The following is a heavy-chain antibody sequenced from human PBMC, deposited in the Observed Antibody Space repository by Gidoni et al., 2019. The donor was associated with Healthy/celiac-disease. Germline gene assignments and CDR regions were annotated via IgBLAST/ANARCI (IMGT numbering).Heavy chain of an antibody. CDR1: GGPISSGGYY. Sequence: QVQLQESGPGLVTPSQTLSLTCTVSGGPISSGGYYWNWIRQPPGKGLEWIGSIYYSGSTYYNPSRKSRVTISVDTSKNQFSLKLGSVTAADTAVYYCASGFYDILTGAIDYWGQGTLVTVSS. D-gene: IGHD3-9*01. V-gene: IGHV4-31*03. CDR2: IYYSGST. J-gene: IGHJ4*02. CDR3: ASGFYDILTGAIDY.